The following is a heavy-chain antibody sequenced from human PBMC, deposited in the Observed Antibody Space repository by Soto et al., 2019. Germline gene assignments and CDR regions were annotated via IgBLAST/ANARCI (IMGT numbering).Heavy chain of an antibody. CDR2: ISSSGSTI. CDR1: GFTFSDYY. Sequence: QVQLVESGGGLVKPGGSLRLSCAASGFTFSDYYMSWIRQAPGKGLEWVSYISSSGSTIYYADSVKGRFTISRDNAKNSLYLQMNSLRAEDAAVYYCAGGAAVYSSSWHLSDYWGQGTLVTVSS. J-gene: IGHJ4*02. CDR3: AGGAAVYSSSWHLSDY. D-gene: IGHD6-13*01. V-gene: IGHV3-11*01.